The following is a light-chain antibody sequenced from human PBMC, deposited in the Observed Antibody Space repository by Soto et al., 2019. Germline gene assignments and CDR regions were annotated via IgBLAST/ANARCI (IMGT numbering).Light chain of an antibody. CDR2: AAS. J-gene: IGKJ5*01. V-gene: IGKV1-39*01. CDR3: QQSYSSIT. Sequence: DIQITQYPSSVSASVGDRVTITCRASQSISSYLNWYQQKPGKAPKLLIYAASSLQSGVPSRFSGSGSGTDFTLTTSSLQPEDFATYYCQQSYSSITFGQGTRLEIK. CDR1: QSISSY.